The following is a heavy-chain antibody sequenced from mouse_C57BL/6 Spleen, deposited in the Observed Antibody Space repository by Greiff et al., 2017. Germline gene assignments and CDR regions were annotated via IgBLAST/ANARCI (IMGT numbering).Heavy chain of an antibody. CDR1: GYSITSGYY. V-gene: IGHV3-6*01. J-gene: IGHJ3*01. D-gene: IGHD3-2*02. CDR3: ARDAGSSGYLAY. Sequence: DVQLVESGPGLVKPSQSLSLTCSVTGYSITSGYYWNWLRQFPGNKLEWMGYISYDGSNNYNPSLKNRISITRDTSKNQFFLKLNSVTTEDTATYYCARDAGSSGYLAYWGQGTLVTVSA. CDR2: ISYDGSN.